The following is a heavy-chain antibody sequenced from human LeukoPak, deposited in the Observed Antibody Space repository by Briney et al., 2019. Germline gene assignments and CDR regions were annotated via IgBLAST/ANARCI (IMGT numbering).Heavy chain of an antibody. CDR1: GFTFSDYA. CDR3: VSRAGSPWGPFDD. D-gene: IGHD7-27*01. V-gene: IGHV3-23*01. Sequence: RSGGSLRLSCAASGFTFSDYAINWVRQAPGKGLEWVSSISRGGVITYYADSVKGRFTTSRDNSNNTLYLHMNSLRAEDTAVYYCVSRAGSPWGPFDDWGQGTLVTVSS. J-gene: IGHJ4*02. CDR2: ISRGGVIT.